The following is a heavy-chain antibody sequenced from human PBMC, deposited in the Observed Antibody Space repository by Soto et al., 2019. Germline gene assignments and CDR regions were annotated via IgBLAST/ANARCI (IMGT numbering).Heavy chain of an antibody. V-gene: IGHV1-2*02. J-gene: IGHJ4*02. Sequence: QLQLVQSGAQVTKPGASVKVSCRISGPTFITYFIHWVRQAPGQGLEWMGWIDPKSGGTTYEQKFRGRATMTRDTSISTAYMDLNRLTSDDTAMYYCARVSVDVPEWGQGTLITVSS. CDR1: GPTFITYF. CDR3: ARVSVDVPE. D-gene: IGHD5-12*01. CDR2: IDPKSGGT.